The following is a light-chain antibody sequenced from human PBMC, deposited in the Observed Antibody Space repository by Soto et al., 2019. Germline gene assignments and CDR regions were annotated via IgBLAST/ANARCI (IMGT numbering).Light chain of an antibody. J-gene: IGKJ1*01. Sequence: DIVMTQSPDSLAVSLGERATLNCKSSQSVLYSANNKNYLAWYQQKPGQPPKLLIYWASTRESGVPDRFSGSGSGTDFTLTISSLQAEDVAVYFCQQYYTTPRTFSQGTKVEIK. V-gene: IGKV4-1*01. CDR1: QSVLYSANNKNY. CDR3: QQYYTTPRT. CDR2: WAS.